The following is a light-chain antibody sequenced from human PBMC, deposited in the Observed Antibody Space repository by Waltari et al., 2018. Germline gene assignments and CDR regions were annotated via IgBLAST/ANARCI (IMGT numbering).Light chain of an antibody. CDR3: QQYYSYPRT. CDR2: AAS. Sequence: AIQITQSPSSLSASTGDRVTITCRASQGISSYLAWYQQKPGKAPKLLIYAASTLQSGVPSRFIGSGSGTDFTLTISCLQSEDFATYYCQQYYSYPRTFGQGTKLEIK. CDR1: QGISSY. J-gene: IGKJ2*01. V-gene: IGKV1-8*01.